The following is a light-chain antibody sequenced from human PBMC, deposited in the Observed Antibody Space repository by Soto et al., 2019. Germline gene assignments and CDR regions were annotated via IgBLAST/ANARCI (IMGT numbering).Light chain of an antibody. CDR2: GAS. J-gene: IGKJ1*01. Sequence: EIVMTQSPATLSVSPGERATLSCRASQSVSSNLAWYQQKPCQAPRLLIYGASTRATGIPARFSGSGSGTEFTLTISSLQSEDFAVYYCQHYNNWPPWTFGQGTKV. CDR1: QSVSSN. CDR3: QHYNNWPPWT. V-gene: IGKV3-15*01.